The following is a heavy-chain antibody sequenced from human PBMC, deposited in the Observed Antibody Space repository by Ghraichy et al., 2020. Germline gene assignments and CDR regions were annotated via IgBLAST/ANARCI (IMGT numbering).Heavy chain of an antibody. CDR3: AKDIGSVAGTLSLEAFDI. J-gene: IGHJ3*02. D-gene: IGHD6-19*01. CDR2: ISWNSGSI. Sequence: GGSLRLSCAASGFTFDDYAMHWVRQAPGKGLEWVSGISWNSGSIGYADSVKGRFTISRDNAKNSLYLQMNSLRAEDTALYYCAKDIGSVAGTLSLEAFDIWGQGTMVTVSS. CDR1: GFTFDDYA. V-gene: IGHV3-9*01.